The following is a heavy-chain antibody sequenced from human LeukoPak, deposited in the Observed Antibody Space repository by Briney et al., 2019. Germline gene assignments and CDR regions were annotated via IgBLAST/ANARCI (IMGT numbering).Heavy chain of an antibody. CDR2: FYNSGRS. CDR1: DDSISDYY. CDR3: ARGGALWGTITDAFDI. V-gene: IGHV4-59*01. Sequence: KPSETLSLTCTVSDDSISDYYRGWIRQPPGKGLEWIGYFYNSGRSTYNPSLKSRVTISADTSKNHFSLKLNSVTTADTAVYYCARGGALWGTITDAFDIWGQGTMVTVSS. D-gene: IGHD1-1*01. J-gene: IGHJ3*02.